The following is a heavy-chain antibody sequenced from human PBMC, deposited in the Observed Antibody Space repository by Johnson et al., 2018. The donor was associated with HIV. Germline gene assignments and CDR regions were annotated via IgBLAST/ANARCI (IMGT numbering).Heavy chain of an antibody. CDR3: ARAKDAAYPYDAFDV. Sequence: VQLVESGGGLVKPGGSLRLSCAASGFTFSDYYMSWVRQAPGKGLEWVSGINWNGDNTGYADSVKGRFTISRDTAKNTLYLQMNSLRAEDTAMYYCARAKDAAYPYDAFDVWGHGTMVIVSS. CDR2: INWNGDNT. D-gene: IGHD2-15*01. V-gene: IGHV3-20*04. CDR1: GFTFSDYY. J-gene: IGHJ3*01.